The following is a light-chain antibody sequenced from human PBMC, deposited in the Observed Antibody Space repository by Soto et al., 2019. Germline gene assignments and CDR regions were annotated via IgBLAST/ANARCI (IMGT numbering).Light chain of an antibody. CDR3: SSYTSSSILV. Sequence: QSALTQPASVSGSPGQSITISCIGSSSDVGGYNYVSWYQQHPGKAPKLMIYEVTNRPSGVSNRFSGSKSGNSASLTISGLQAEDEAEYYCSSYTSSSILVFGGGTKVTVL. CDR2: EVT. J-gene: IGLJ2*01. CDR1: SSDVGGYNY. V-gene: IGLV2-14*01.